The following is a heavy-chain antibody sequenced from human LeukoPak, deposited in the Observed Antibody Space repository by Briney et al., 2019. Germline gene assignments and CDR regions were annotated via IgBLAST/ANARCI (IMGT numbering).Heavy chain of an antibody. J-gene: IGHJ4*02. CDR3: ARGLN. CDR2: IYYSGST. D-gene: IGHD3-22*01. V-gene: IGHV4-39*01. Sequence: SETLSLTCAVSGDSISGSSYYWGWLRQPPGKGLEWIGSIYYSGSTYYSPSLKSRVTISVDTSKNHFSLKLSSVTAADTAVYYCARGLNWGQGTLVTVSS. CDR1: GDSISGSSYY.